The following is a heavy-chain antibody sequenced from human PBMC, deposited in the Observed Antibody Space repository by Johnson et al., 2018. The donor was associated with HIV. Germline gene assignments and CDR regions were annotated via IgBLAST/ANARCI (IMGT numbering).Heavy chain of an antibody. D-gene: IGHD4-11*01. J-gene: IGHJ3*02. Sequence: VQLVESGGGLVQPGGSLRLSCAASGVTFSNYWMSWVRQAPGKGLEWVANIKQAGSEKYYVVSVKGRFTISGGNAKKSLYLQMNSMRAGETAVYYCAKILSSRYTVTTLAEDAFDIWGQGTMVTVSS. CDR2: IKQAGSEK. CDR3: AKILSSRYTVTTLAEDAFDI. CDR1: GVTFSNYW. V-gene: IGHV3-7*02.